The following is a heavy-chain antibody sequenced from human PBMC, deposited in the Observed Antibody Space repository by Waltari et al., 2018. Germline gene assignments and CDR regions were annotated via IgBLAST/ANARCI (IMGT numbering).Heavy chain of an antibody. Sequence: QVQLQESGPGLVKPSPTLSLTCTVSGAAGGSGTYCWTWIRQPAGKGLEWSGHSDSSGSTTYNSSLKSRAIISLDTSKNQFSLTLNSVTAADTAVYFCARDPWFDSWGQGTLVNVSS. CDR3: ARDPWFDS. CDR2: SDSSGST. J-gene: IGHJ5*01. CDR1: GAAGGSGTYC. V-gene: IGHV4-61*09.